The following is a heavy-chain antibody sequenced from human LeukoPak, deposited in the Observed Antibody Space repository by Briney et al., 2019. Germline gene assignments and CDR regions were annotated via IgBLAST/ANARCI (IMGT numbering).Heavy chain of an antibody. J-gene: IGHJ4*02. V-gene: IGHV1-3*02. D-gene: IGHD5-24*01. CDR3: AREGADGPGGYFDY. Sequence: ASVKVSCKASGYTFTSYAMHWVGQAPGQRLEWMGWSNAGNGNTKYSQEFQGRVTITRDTSASTAYMELSSLRSEDMAVYYCAREGADGPGGYFDYWGQGTLVTVSS. CDR2: SNAGNGNT. CDR1: GYTFTSYA.